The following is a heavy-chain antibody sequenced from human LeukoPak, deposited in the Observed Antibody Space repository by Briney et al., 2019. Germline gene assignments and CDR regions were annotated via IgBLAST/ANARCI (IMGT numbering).Heavy chain of an antibody. CDR1: GGSFSGYY. D-gene: IGHD3-10*01. V-gene: IGHV4-34*01. Sequence: SETLSLTCAVYGGSFSGYYWSWIRQPPGKGLEWIGEINHSGSTYYNPSLKSRVTISVDTSKNQFSLKLSSVTAADTAVYYCAREASPTLLWFGENWFDPWGQGTLVTVSS. CDR2: INHSGST. J-gene: IGHJ5*02. CDR3: AREASPTLLWFGENWFDP.